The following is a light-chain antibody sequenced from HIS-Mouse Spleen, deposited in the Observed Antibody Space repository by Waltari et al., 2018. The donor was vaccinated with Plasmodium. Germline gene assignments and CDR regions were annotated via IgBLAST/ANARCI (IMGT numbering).Light chain of an antibody. Sequence: DLQMTQSPSCLSASVGDSVTIPCRASQSISSYLNWYQQKPGKAPKLLIYAASSLQSGVPSRFSGSGSGTDFTLTISSLQPEDFATYYCQQNYNTWTFGQGTKVEIK. V-gene: IGKV1-39*01. J-gene: IGKJ1*01. CDR1: QSISSY. CDR2: AAS. CDR3: QQNYNTWT.